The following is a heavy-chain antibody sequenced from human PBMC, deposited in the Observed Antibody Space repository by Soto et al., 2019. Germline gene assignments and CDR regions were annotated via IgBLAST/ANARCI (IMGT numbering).Heavy chain of an antibody. CDR3: ARVPYYDFWGGYYTANYYYYGMDV. CDR1: GYTFTGYY. J-gene: IGHJ6*02. D-gene: IGHD3-3*01. CDR2: INPNSGGT. V-gene: IGHV1-2*02. Sequence: GASLKVSCKASGYTFTGYYMHWVLQAPGQGLEWMGWINPNSGGTNYAQKFQGRVTMTRDTSISTAYMELSRLRSDDTAVYYCARVPYYDFWGGYYTANYYYYGMDVWGQGXTVTVYS.